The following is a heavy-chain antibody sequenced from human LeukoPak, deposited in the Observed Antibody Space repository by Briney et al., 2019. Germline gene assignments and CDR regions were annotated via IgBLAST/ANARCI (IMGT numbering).Heavy chain of an antibody. CDR3: ARRSSGWYGGPDDY. V-gene: IGHV5-51*01. D-gene: IGHD6-19*01. J-gene: IGHJ4*02. CDR1: GYSFTTYW. CDR2: IYPGDSDT. Sequence: GESLKISCKGSGYSFTTYWIGWVRQMRAKGLEWMGVIYPGDSDTRSSPSFQGLATISADKSISTAYLQWSSLKASDTAMYYCARRSSGWYGGPDDYWGQGTLVTVSS.